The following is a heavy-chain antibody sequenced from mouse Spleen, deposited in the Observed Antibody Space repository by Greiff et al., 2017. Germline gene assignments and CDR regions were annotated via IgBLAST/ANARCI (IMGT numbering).Heavy chain of an antibody. CDR1: GFTFTGYW. J-gene: IGHJ2*01. V-gene: IGHV1-9*01. Sequence: QVQLQQSGAELMKPGASVKLSCKASGFTFTGYWIEGGKQRPGHGLEWIGEILPGSGSTNYNEKFRGKATFTADTSSNTAYMQLSSLTTEDSAIYYCARRDYYGCSYGYWGQGTTLTVSS. D-gene: IGHD1-1*01. CDR3: ARRDYYGCSYGY. CDR2: ILPGSGST.